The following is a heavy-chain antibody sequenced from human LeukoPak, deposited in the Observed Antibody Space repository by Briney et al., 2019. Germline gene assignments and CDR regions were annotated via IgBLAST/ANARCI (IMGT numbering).Heavy chain of an antibody. CDR3: ASAYYYDSSGREGDDY. CDR1: GGSISSYY. D-gene: IGHD3-22*01. V-gene: IGHV4-59*01. Sequence: SETLSLTCTVSGGSISSYYWSWIRQPPGKGLEWIGYIYYSGSTNYNPSLKSRVTISVDTSKNQFSLKLSSVTAADRAVYYCASAYYYDSSGREGDDYWGQGTLVTVSS. J-gene: IGHJ4*02. CDR2: IYYSGST.